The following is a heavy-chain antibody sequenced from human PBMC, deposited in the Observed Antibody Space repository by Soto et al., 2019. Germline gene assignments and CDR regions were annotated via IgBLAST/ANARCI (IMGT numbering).Heavy chain of an antibody. Sequence: GSLRLSCATSDFNFRNYWMNWVRQAPGKGLEWVANIRPDGSATNYVDSVKGRFTISRDNVRNSVSLQMNSLRVEDTAVYFCFGGNGGPQWGQGTLVTVSS. J-gene: IGHJ4*02. CDR1: DFNFRNYW. V-gene: IGHV3-7*03. CDR2: IRPDGSAT. CDR3: FGGNGGPQ. D-gene: IGHD3-16*01.